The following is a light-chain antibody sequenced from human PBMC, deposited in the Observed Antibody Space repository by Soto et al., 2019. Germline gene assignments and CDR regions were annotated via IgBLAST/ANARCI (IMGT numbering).Light chain of an antibody. CDR3: GSYTTSSNYV. V-gene: IGLV2-14*01. CDR1: SSDVGAYNY. CDR2: DVS. Sequence: QSVLTQPASVSGSPGQSIAISCTGTSSDVGAYNYVSWYQQHPGKASKLMIYDVSHRPSGVSHRFSGSKSGNTASLTISGLQAEDEADYYCGSYTTSSNYVFGTGTKVNV. J-gene: IGLJ1*01.